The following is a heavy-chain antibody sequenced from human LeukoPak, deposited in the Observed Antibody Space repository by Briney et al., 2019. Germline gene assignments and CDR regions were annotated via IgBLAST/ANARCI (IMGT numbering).Heavy chain of an antibody. CDR1: GFTFSSYY. CDR2: IKQDGSEK. V-gene: IGHV3-7*01. CDR3: ARSDSSGYLNWFDP. D-gene: IGHD3-22*01. Sequence: GGSLRLSCAASGFTFSSYYMSWVRQAPGKGLEWVANIKQDGSEKYYVDSVKGRFTISRDNAKNSLYLQMNSLRAEDTAVYYCARSDSSGYLNWFDPWGQGTLVTVSS. J-gene: IGHJ5*02.